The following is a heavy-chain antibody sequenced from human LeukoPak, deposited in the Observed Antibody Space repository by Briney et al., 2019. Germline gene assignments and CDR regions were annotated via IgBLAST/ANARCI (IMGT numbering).Heavy chain of an antibody. CDR3: AKLAKYFYGSETYYFFEH. J-gene: IGHJ4*02. D-gene: IGHD3-10*01. V-gene: IGHV3-11*04. CDR2: ISSSGSTI. Sequence: GGSLRLSCAASVFTFSDYYMSWIRQAPGKGLEWVSYISSSGSTIYYADSVKGRFTISRDNAKNSLYLQMNSLRAEDTAVYYCAKLAKYFYGSETYYFFEHWGQGTPVTASS. CDR1: VFTFSDYY.